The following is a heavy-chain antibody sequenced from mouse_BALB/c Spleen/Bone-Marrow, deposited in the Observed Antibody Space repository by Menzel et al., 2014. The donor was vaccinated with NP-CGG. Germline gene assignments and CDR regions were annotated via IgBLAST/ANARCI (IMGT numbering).Heavy chain of an antibody. D-gene: IGHD1-1*01. CDR3: AREDGLWYFDV. Sequence: QVQLQQSGAELMKPGASVKISCKATGYTFSSYWIEWVKQRPGHGLEWIGEILSGSGSTNYNEKFKGKATFTADTSSNTAYMQLSSLTSEDSAVYYCAREDGLWYFDVWGAGTTVTVSS. V-gene: IGHV1-9*01. CDR2: ILSGSGST. J-gene: IGHJ1*01. CDR1: GYTFSSYW.